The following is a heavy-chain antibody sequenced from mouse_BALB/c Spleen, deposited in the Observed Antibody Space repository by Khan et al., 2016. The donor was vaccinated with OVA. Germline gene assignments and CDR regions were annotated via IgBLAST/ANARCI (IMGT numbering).Heavy chain of an antibody. CDR2: IWAGGST. V-gene: IGHV2-9*02. Sequence: VELVESGPGLVAPSQSLSITCTVSGFSLTSYGVHWVRQPPGKGLVWRGVIWAGGSTNYNSALLSRLSISKDNSKSHVFLQKNGLQTDDTAMYYCARLEDIWGQGTTLTVSS. D-gene: IGHD3-3*01. CDR3: ARLEDI. CDR1: GFSLTSYG. J-gene: IGHJ2*01.